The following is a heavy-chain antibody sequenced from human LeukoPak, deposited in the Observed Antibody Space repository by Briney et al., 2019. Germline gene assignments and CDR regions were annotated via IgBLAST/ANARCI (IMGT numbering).Heavy chain of an antibody. CDR3: AKDRAAAAEGYFDY. CDR1: GFTFSSYG. J-gene: IGHJ4*02. D-gene: IGHD6-13*01. Sequence: QPGGSLRLSCAASGFTFSSYGMSWVRQAPGKVLDWVSAISGSGGSTYYADSVKGRFTISRDNSKNTLYLQMNSLRAEDTAVYYCAKDRAAAAEGYFDYWGQGTLVTVSS. V-gene: IGHV3-23*01. CDR2: ISGSGGST.